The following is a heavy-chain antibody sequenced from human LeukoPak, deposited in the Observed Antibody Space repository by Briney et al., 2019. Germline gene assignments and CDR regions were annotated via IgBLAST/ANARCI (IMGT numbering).Heavy chain of an antibody. V-gene: IGHV4-59*08. CDR2: IYYSGST. CDR1: GGSISSYY. Sequence: SETLPLTCTVSGGSISSYYWSWIRQPPGKGLEWIGYIYYSGSTNYNPSLKSRVTISVDTSKNQFSLKLSSATAADTAVYYCARHASVVPAAIEPSYWYFDLWGRGTLVTVSS. J-gene: IGHJ2*01. CDR3: ARHASVVPAAIEPSYWYFDL. D-gene: IGHD2-2*02.